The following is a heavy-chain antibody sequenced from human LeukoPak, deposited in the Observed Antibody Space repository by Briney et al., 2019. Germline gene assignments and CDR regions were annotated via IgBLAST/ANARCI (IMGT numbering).Heavy chain of an antibody. CDR3: AKDGKAWGDYVVY. D-gene: IGHD3-16*01. J-gene: IGHJ4*02. CDR1: GFTFNTYS. CDR2: ISSDSSTI. Sequence: GGSLRLSCAASGFTFNTYSMNWVRQAPGKGLEWVSYISSDSSTIYYADSVKGRFTISRDNAKNSLYLQMNSLRAEDTAVYYCAKDGKAWGDYVVYWGQGTLVTVSS. V-gene: IGHV3-48*01.